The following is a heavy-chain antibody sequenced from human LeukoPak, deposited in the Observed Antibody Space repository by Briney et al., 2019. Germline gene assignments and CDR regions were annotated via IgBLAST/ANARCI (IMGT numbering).Heavy chain of an antibody. J-gene: IGHJ4*02. CDR2: ISYDGSNK. CDR1: GFTFSNYA. Sequence: GGSLRLSCAASGFTFSNYAMHWVRQAPGKGLEWVAVISYDGSNKYYADSVKGRFTISRDNSKNTLYLQMNSLRAEDTAVYYCARDRGSSSGWFFVFDYWGQGTLVTVSS. D-gene: IGHD6-19*01. V-gene: IGHV3-30-3*01. CDR3: ARDRGSSSGWFFVFDY.